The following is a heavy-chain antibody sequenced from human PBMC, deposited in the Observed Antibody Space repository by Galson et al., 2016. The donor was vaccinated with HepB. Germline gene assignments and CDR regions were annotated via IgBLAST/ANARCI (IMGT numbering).Heavy chain of an antibody. CDR1: GFSFNLYY. J-gene: IGHJ6*02. CDR2: LNQDGSEK. V-gene: IGHV3-7*01. CDR3: ARFGCTTCYNFYYYGMDV. D-gene: IGHD2-2*01. Sequence: SLRLSCAASGFSFNLYYMSWVRQVPGKRLEWVANLNQDGSEKFYMDSVRGRFTISRDNAKNSLYLQMNSLRAEDTAVYYCARFGCTTCYNFYYYGMDVWGQGTTVTVSS.